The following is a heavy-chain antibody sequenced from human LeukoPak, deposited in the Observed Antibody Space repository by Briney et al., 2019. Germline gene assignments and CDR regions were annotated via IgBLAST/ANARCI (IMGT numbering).Heavy chain of an antibody. J-gene: IGHJ3*02. CDR3: ARHLARKYDILTGYHDAFDI. CDR2: IDPSDSYT. V-gene: IGHV5-10-1*01. D-gene: IGHD3-9*01. CDR1: GYRFTSYW. Sequence: GESLKISCKGSGYRFTSYWISWVRQMPGKGLEWMGRIDPSDSYTNYSPSFQGHVTISADKSISTAYLQWSSLKASDTAMYYCARHLARKYDILTGYHDAFDIWGQGTMVTVSS.